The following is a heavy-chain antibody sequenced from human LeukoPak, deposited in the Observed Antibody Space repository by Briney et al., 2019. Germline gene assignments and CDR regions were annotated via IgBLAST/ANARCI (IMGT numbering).Heavy chain of an antibody. J-gene: IGHJ6*03. V-gene: IGHV4-59*11. Sequence: PSETLSLTCTVSGDSIIGHYWTWVRQSPGKGLEWIGKIYYNGDTSNNPSLRSRVTISLDTSKSQVSLKLSSVTAADTAVYYCARDTGHWSNYYYLDVWGKGTTVTVSS. CDR1: GDSIIGHY. D-gene: IGHD2-8*02. CDR2: IYYNGDT. CDR3: ARDTGHWSNYYYLDV.